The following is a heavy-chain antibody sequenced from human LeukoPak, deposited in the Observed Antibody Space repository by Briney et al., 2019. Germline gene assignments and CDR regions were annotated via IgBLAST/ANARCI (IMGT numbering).Heavy chain of an antibody. J-gene: IGHJ3*02. D-gene: IGHD1-26*01. CDR1: GFTFSSYS. Sequence: GGSLRLSCAASGFTFSSYSMNWVCQAPGKGLEWVSSISSSSSYIYYADSVKGRFTISRDNAKNSLYLQMNSLRAEDTAVYYCASFKWELPWAHAFDIWGQGTMVTVSS. CDR2: ISSSSSYI. V-gene: IGHV3-21*01. CDR3: ASFKWELPWAHAFDI.